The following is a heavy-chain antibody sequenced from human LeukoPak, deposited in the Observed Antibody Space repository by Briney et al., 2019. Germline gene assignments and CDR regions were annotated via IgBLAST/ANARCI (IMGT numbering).Heavy chain of an antibody. Sequence: PSETLSLTCTGSGGSISSYYWSWLRQPPGKGLEWIGYIHYSGGTNYNPSLKSRVTILVDTSRNQFSLKLSSVTAADTAMYYCARQLGPLHYFDYWGQGTLVTVSS. V-gene: IGHV4-59*08. CDR2: IHYSGGT. J-gene: IGHJ4*02. CDR1: GGSISSYY. CDR3: ARQLGPLHYFDY.